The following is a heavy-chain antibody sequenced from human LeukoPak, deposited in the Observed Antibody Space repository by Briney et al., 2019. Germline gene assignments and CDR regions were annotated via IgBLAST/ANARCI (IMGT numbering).Heavy chain of an antibody. V-gene: IGHV4-61*01. CDR2: IYYSGST. J-gene: IGHJ4*02. Sequence: SETLSLTCTVSGGSISSGKYYWSWIRQPPGKGLEWIGYIYYSGSTNYNPSLKSRVTISVDTSKNQFSLKLSSVTAADTAVYYCARGPTMDFDYWGQGTLVTVSS. D-gene: IGHD3-10*01. CDR3: ARGPTMDFDY. CDR1: GGSISSGKYY.